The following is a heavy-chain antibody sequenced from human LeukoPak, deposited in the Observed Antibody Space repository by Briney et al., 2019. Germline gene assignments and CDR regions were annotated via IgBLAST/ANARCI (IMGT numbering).Heavy chain of an antibody. Sequence: GASVKVSCKASGSTFTGYYMHWVRQAPGQGLEWMEWINPNSGGTNYAQKFQGRVTMTRDTSISTAYMELSRLRSDDTAVYYCARDRSGYDLNWFDPWGQGTLVTVSS. J-gene: IGHJ5*02. CDR3: ARDRSGYDLNWFDP. V-gene: IGHV1-2*02. CDR1: GSTFTGYY. CDR2: INPNSGGT. D-gene: IGHD5-12*01.